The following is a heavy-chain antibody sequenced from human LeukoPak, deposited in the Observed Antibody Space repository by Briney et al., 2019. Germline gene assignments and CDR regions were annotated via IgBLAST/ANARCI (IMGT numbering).Heavy chain of an antibody. J-gene: IGHJ4*02. CDR2: IYWNGGST. V-gene: IGHV3-20*04. D-gene: IGHD3-22*01. CDR3: ARRQGSGYWDY. Sequence: GGSLRLSCAASGFXFDDYGISWVRQPPGKGLDWVSGIYWNGGSTAYADTLKGRTTISRDNAKNPLYLQMNSLRAEDTALYYCARRQGSGYWDYWGQGTLVTVSS. CDR1: GFXFDDYG.